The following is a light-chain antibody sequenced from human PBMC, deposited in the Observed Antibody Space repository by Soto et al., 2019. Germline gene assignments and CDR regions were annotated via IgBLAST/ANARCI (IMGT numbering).Light chain of an antibody. V-gene: IGKV1-5*03. CDR1: QSISSW. CDR2: KAS. CDR3: QQEECYPMT. Sequence: DIQMTQYPSTLSASVGDRVTITCRASQSISSWLAWYQQKPGKAPKLLISKASTLQSGVPPRFSGSGSGTEFTLIISGLQPDYFSTYYCQQEECYPMTLGG. J-gene: IGKJ4*01.